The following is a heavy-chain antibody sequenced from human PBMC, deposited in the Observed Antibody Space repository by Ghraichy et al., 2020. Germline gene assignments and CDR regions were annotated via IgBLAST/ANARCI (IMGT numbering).Heavy chain of an antibody. CDR1: GGGSFMGYY. D-gene: IGHD3-3*01. V-gene: IGHV4-34*01. Sequence: SETLSLTCAMYGGGSFMGYYWSWIRQSPEKGLEWIGETSHSGITKFNPSLSSRVTISVDTSKNQFSLNLRSVTAADTAVYYCTRAPRHVTIFEVVVSYGSFDSWSQGTPVTVSS. J-gene: IGHJ5*01. CDR2: TSHSGIT. CDR3: TRAPRHVTIFEVVVSYGSFDS.